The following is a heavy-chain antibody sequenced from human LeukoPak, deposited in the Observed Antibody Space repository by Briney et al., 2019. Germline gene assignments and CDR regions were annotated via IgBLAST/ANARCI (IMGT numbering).Heavy chain of an antibody. Sequence: PGGSLRLSCAASGFTFSIYAMSWVRQAPRKGLQWVSSITSRGESTWYVDSVKGRFTITRDNSENTLYLQMHSLRAEDTAVYYRARDRPNYYGSDGHYYRRDGDYWGRGTLVSVSS. CDR1: GFTFSIYA. CDR3: ARDRPNYYGSDGHYYRRDGDY. J-gene: IGHJ4*02. V-gene: IGHV3-23*01. D-gene: IGHD3-22*01. CDR2: ITSRGEST.